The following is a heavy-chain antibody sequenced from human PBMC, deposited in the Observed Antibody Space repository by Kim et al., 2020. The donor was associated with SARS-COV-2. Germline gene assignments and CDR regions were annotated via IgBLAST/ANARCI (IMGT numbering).Heavy chain of an antibody. CDR1: GFTFSSYG. Sequence: GGSLRLSCAASGFTFSSYGMHWVRQAPGKGLEWVAVISYDGSNKYYADSVKGRFTISRDNSKNTLYLQMNSLRAEDTAVYYCAKIPVDIVATIRGKGGYFDLWGRGTLVTVSS. CDR2: ISYDGSNK. J-gene: IGHJ2*01. V-gene: IGHV3-30*18. D-gene: IGHD5-12*01. CDR3: AKIPVDIVATIRGKGGYFDL.